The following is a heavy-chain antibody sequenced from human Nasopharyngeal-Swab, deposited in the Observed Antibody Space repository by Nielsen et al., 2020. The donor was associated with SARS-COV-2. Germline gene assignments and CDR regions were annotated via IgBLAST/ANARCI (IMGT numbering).Heavy chain of an antibody. V-gene: IGHV3-23*01. D-gene: IGHD1-26*01. CDR2: ISGSGGST. CDR1: GFTFSSYA. J-gene: IGHJ4*02. CDR3: ATGHSVGATVPPFGY. Sequence: GESLKISCAASGFTFSSYAMSWVRQAPGKGLEWVSAISGSGGSTYYADSVKGRFTISRDNSKNTLYLRMNSLRAEDTAVYYCATGHSVGATVPPFGYWGQGTLVTVSS.